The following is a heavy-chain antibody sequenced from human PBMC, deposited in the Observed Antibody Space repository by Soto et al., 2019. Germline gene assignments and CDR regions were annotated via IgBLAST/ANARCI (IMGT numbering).Heavy chain of an antibody. D-gene: IGHD3-22*01. V-gene: IGHV3-23*01. CDR3: AKRPTVDTMLVVVSPSAY. J-gene: IGHJ4*01. CDR1: WGTCGSYA. CDR2: ISGSGGST. Sequence: GGLMRVSWRAAWGTCGSYARSWVRQAPGKGLEWVSAISGSGGSTYYADSVKGRFTISRDNSKNTLYLQMNSLRAEDTAVYYCAKRPTVDTMLVVVSPSAYRGHRTPVPVSP.